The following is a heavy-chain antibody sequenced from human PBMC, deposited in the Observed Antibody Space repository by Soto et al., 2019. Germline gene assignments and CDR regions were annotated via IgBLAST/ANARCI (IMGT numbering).Heavy chain of an antibody. CDR2: ISYDGSNK. CDR1: GFTFSSYA. V-gene: IGHV3-30*04. Sequence: GSLRLSCAASGFTFSSYAMHWVRQAPGKGLEWVAVISYDGSNKYYADSVKGRFTISRDNSKNTLYLQMNSLRAEDTAVYYCARDRVYGSGSYYFDYWGQGTLVTVSS. J-gene: IGHJ4*02. D-gene: IGHD3-10*01. CDR3: ARDRVYGSGSYYFDY.